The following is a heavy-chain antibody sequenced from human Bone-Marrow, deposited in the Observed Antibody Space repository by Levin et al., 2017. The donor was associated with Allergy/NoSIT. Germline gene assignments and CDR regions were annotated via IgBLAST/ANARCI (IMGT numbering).Heavy chain of an antibody. J-gene: IGHJ4*02. CDR2: SWFGGKDK. Sequence: GESLKISCAASGLTFSNYGMHWIRQAPGKGLEWVAVSWFGGKDKYYANSVKGRFTVSRDNSKNTLYLQMNSLRAEDTAVYFCARGTGYSSTSYPIHFDYWGQGTLVTVSS. D-gene: IGHD6-13*01. V-gene: IGHV3-33*01. CDR1: GLTFSNYG. CDR3: ARGTGYSSTSYPIHFDY.